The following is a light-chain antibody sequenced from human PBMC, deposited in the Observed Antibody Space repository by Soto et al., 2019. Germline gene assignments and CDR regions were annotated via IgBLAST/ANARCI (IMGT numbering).Light chain of an antibody. J-gene: IGLJ2*01. CDR1: SSDVGSYNL. Sequence: QSALTPPASVSGSPGQSITISCTGISSDVGSYNLVSWYQQHPGKAPKVMIYEGSKRPSGVSNRFSGSRPGNTASLTISGLQAEDEAHYYCSSYAGRSTHVVFGGGTKLTVL. CDR2: EGS. V-gene: IGLV2-23*01. CDR3: SSYAGRSTHVV.